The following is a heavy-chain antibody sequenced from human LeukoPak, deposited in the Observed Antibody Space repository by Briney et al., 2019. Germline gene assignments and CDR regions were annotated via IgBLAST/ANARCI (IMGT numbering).Heavy chain of an antibody. J-gene: IGHJ4*02. V-gene: IGHV4-4*07. D-gene: IGHD2-2*01. CDR1: GGSISSYY. CDR2: IYTSGST. Sequence: SETLSLTCTVSGGSISSYYWSWIRQPAGKGLEWIGRIYTSGSTNYNPSLKSRITMSVDTSKNQFSLKLSSVTAADTAVYYCARDRGGVPAAKGAYYFDYWGQGTLVTVSS. CDR3: ARDRGGVPAAKGAYYFDY.